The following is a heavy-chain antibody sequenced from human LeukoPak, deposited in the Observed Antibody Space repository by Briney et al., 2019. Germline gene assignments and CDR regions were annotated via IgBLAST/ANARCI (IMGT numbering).Heavy chain of an antibody. D-gene: IGHD1-20*01. CDR2: IYTSGST. J-gene: IGHJ3*02. CDR1: GGSISSGRYY. V-gene: IGHV4-61*02. CDR3: AREWDNWNAGAFDI. Sequence: PSDTLSLTCTVSGGSISSGRYYWTWIRQPAGKGLEWIGRIYTSGSTNYNPSLKSRVTISVDTSNHQSSLKLSSVTAADTAVYYCAREWDNWNAGAFDIWGQGTMVNVSS.